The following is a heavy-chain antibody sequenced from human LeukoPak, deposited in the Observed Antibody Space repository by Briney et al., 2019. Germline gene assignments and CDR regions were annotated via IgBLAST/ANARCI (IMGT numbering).Heavy chain of an antibody. Sequence: ASVKVSCKASGYTFTYYYMHWVRQAPGQGLEWMGIINPSGGSTSYAQKFQGRVTMTRDTSTSTVYMEVSSLRSEDTAVYYCARKAGGSYRLDYWGQGTLSPSPQ. CDR1: GYTFTYYY. CDR2: INPSGGST. D-gene: IGHD1-26*01. J-gene: IGHJ4*02. CDR3: ARKAGGSYRLDY. V-gene: IGHV1-46*01.